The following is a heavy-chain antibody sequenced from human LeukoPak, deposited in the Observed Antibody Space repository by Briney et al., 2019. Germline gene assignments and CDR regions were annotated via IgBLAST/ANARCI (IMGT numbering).Heavy chain of an antibody. V-gene: IGHV4-59*01. CDR1: GGSISSYY. Sequence: SETLSLTCTVSGGSISSYYWSWIRQPPGKGLDWIGCIYFSGSTNYNTSLKNRVTISVDTSKNHFSLRLSSVTAADTAVYCWARAPLIRGHQDAFDISGEGKTVTVCS. J-gene: IGHJ3*02. CDR3: ARAPLIRGHQDAFDI. D-gene: IGHD3-10*01. CDR2: IYFSGST.